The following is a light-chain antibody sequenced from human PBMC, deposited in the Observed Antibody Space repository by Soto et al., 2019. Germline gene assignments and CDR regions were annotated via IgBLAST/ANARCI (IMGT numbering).Light chain of an antibody. Sequence: QSALTQPPSASGSPGQSVTISCTGTSSDVGGYNYVSWYQHHPGKAPKLMIFDVNKRPSGVPDRFSGSKSGNTASLSVSGLQAEDEADSYCGSYGGYNNWVFGGGTKLTVL. J-gene: IGLJ3*02. CDR3: GSYGGYNNWV. CDR1: SSDVGGYNY. V-gene: IGLV2-8*01. CDR2: DVN.